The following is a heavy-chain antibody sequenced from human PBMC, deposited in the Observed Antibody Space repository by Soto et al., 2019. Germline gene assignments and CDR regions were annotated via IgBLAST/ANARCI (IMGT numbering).Heavy chain of an antibody. CDR2: INPNSGGT. Sequence: GASVKVSCKASGYTFTGYYMHWVRQAPGQGLEWIGWINPNSGGTNYAQKFQGWVTMTRDTSISTAYMELSRLRSDDTAVYYCARSDCSGGSCYTDFDYWGQGTLVTVSS. V-gene: IGHV1-2*04. J-gene: IGHJ4*02. D-gene: IGHD2-15*01. CDR3: ARSDCSGGSCYTDFDY. CDR1: GYTFTGYY.